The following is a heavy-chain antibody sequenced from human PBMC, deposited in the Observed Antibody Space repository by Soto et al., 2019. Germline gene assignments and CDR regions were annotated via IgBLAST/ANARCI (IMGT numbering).Heavy chain of an antibody. CDR3: AKTPMRAVVVAAVDI. CDR2: IRGSGIST. CDR1: GFTFTNYA. J-gene: IGHJ3*02. V-gene: IGHV3-23*01. D-gene: IGHD3-22*01. Sequence: EVQLLESGGGLVQPGGSLRLSCAASGFTFTNYAMSWIRQAPGKGLAWVSGIRGSGISTFHADSVKGRFTISRDNSKNTLFLQMNSLRAEDTAVYYCAKTPMRAVVVAAVDIWGQGTKVTVSS.